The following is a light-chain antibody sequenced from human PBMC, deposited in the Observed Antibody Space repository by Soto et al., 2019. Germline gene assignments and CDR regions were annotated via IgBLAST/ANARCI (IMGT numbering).Light chain of an antibody. CDR2: EVS. Sequence: QSALTQPASVSGSPGQSITISCTGTSSDVGGYNYVSWYQQHPGKPPKLMIYEVSNRPSGVSNRFSGSKSGNTASLTISGLQDEDEDDYYCSSYTSSSTLVFGGGTKVTVL. V-gene: IGLV2-14*01. CDR3: SSYTSSSTLV. J-gene: IGLJ2*01. CDR1: SSDVGGYNY.